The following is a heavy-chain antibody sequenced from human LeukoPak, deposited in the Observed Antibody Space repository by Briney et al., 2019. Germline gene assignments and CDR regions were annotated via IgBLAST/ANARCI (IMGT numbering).Heavy chain of an antibody. Sequence: SETLSLTCTVSGGSISSYYWSWIRQPPGKGLEWIGYIYYSGSTNYNPSLKSRVTISVDTSKNQFSLKLSSVTAADTAVYYCARVPSQHWFDPWGQGTLVTVSS. CDR3: ARVPSQHWFDP. V-gene: IGHV4-59*01. CDR1: GGSISSYY. D-gene: IGHD2-2*01. J-gene: IGHJ5*02. CDR2: IYYSGST.